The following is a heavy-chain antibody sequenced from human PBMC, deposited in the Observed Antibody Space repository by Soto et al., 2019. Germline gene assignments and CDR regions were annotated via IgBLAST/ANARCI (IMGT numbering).Heavy chain of an antibody. Sequence: SETLSLTCTVSGGSISSSSYYWGWIRQPPGKGLEWIGSIYYSGSTYYNPSLKSRVTISVDTSKNQFSLKLSSVTAADTAVYYCARQEGSSGWYDYYYYYGMDVWGQGTTVTVSS. J-gene: IGHJ6*02. CDR2: IYYSGST. CDR1: GGSISSSSYY. D-gene: IGHD6-19*01. V-gene: IGHV4-39*01. CDR3: ARQEGSSGWYDYYYYYGMDV.